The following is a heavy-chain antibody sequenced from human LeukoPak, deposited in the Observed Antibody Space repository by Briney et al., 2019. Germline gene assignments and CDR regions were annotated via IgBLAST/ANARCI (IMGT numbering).Heavy chain of an antibody. CDR2: IYYSGST. CDR1: GGSISSYY. V-gene: IGHV4-59*01. D-gene: IGHD2-15*01. J-gene: IGHJ4*02. Sequence: SETLSLTCTVPGGSISSYYWSWIRQPPGKGLEWIGYIYYSGSTNYNPSLKSRVTISVDTSKNQFSLKLSSVTAADTAVYYCARISCSGGSCYIDYWGQGTLVTVSS. CDR3: ARISCSGGSCYIDY.